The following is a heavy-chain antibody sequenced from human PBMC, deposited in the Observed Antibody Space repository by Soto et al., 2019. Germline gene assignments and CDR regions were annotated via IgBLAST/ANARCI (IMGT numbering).Heavy chain of an antibody. CDR2: IIPIFGTA. Sequence: QVPLVQSGAEVKKPGSSVKVSCKASGGTFSSYAISWVRQAPGQGLEWMGGIIPIFGTANYAQKFQGRVTITADKSTSTAYMELSSLRSEDTAVYYCARAGRIVYYDSSGYSSDYWGQGTLVTVSS. D-gene: IGHD3-22*01. J-gene: IGHJ4*02. CDR3: ARAGRIVYYDSSGYSSDY. V-gene: IGHV1-69*06. CDR1: GGTFSSYA.